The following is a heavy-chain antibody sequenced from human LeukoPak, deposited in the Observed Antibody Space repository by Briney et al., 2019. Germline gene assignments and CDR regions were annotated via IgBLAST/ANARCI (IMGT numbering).Heavy chain of an antibody. J-gene: IGHJ4*02. Sequence: ASVKVSCKVSGYAFTGYNMHWVRQAPGQGLGWMGWINPNSGGSNYAQKFQGRVTMTRDTSISTAYMELSRLKSDDTAVYYCARSSDMGYWGQGTLVTVSS. V-gene: IGHV1-2*02. CDR2: INPNSGGS. D-gene: IGHD1-26*01. CDR1: GYAFTGYN. CDR3: ARSSDMGY.